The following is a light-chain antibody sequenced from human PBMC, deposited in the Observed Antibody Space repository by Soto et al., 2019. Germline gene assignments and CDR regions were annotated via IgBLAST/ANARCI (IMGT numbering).Light chain of an antibody. CDR3: QQYGSSPPWT. CDR1: QSVSSNY. CDR2: DAS. J-gene: IGKJ1*01. V-gene: IGKV3-20*01. Sequence: IVLTQSPDTLSLSPGERATLSCRASQSVSSNYLAWYQQKLGQAPRLLIYDASRRATGIPDRFSGSGSGTDFTLTISRLEPEDFAVYYCQQYGSSPPWTFGLGTKVDIK.